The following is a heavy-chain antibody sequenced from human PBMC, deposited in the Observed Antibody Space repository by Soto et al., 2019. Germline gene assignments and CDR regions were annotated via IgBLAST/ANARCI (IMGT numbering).Heavy chain of an antibody. J-gene: IGHJ6*02. D-gene: IGHD3-10*01. CDR3: AREGSLGLDV. CDR1: GFIFSSFW. V-gene: IGHV3-74*03. Sequence: EVRLEEAGGGFVQPGGSLRVSCSGSGFIFSSFWMHWVRQGPGKGLEWVSRINGDGASLAYADSVKGRFSISRDNVKNTLXLXXNXXXXXXTAXXXCAREGSLGLDVWGRGTXXTVSS. CDR2: INGDGASL.